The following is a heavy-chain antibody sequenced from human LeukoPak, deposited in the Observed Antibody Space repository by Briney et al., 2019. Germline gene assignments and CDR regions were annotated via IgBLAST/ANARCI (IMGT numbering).Heavy chain of an antibody. J-gene: IGHJ4*02. CDR2: IYYSGST. CDR3: ARSHYYDSSGYVWDY. D-gene: IGHD3-22*01. V-gene: IGHV4-59*01. CDR1: GGSISSYY. Sequence: PSETLSLTCTVSGGSISSYYWSWIRQPPGKGLEWIGYIYYSGSTNYNPSLKSRVTISVDTSKNQFSLKLSSVTAADTAVYYCARSHYYDSSGYVWDYWGQGTLVTVSS.